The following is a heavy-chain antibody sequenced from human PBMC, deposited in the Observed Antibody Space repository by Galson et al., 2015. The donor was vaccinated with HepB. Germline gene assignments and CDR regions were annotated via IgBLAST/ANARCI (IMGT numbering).Heavy chain of an antibody. V-gene: IGHV2-70*11. Sequence: ALVKPTQTLTLTCSFSGFSLSSSGLSVSWIRQPPGRALEWLARIDWDDDKHYRASLRTRLTISRDPSENQVVLTMTNIDPVDTGTYYCARMMAYSTSSSGWFDTWGQGILVTVSS. D-gene: IGHD2/OR15-2a*01. CDR2: IDWDDDK. CDR1: GFSLSSSGLS. CDR3: ARMMAYSTSSSGWFDT. J-gene: IGHJ5*02.